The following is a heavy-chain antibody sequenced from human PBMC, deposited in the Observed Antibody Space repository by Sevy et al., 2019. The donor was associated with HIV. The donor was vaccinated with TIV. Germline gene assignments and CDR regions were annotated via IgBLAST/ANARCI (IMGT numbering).Heavy chain of an antibody. Sequence: GGSLRLTCAASGFTFSNAWMSWVRQAPGKGLEWVGRFKSKTDGGTTDYAAPVKGRFTISREDSKNTLYLQMNSLKTEDTVVYYCTTDDSHFDYWGQGTLVTVSS. CDR1: GFTFSNAW. V-gene: IGHV3-15*01. CDR3: TTDDSHFDY. J-gene: IGHJ4*02. CDR2: FKSKTDGGTT. D-gene: IGHD2-15*01.